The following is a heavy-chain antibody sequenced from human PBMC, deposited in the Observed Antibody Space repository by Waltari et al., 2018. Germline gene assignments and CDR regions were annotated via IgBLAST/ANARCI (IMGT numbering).Heavy chain of an antibody. CDR3: ARWGQYFDLLTGSRSFDY. CDR2: ISYTGSNE. J-gene: IGHJ4*02. Sequence: QVQLVESGGGVVQPGRSLRLSCSAPGFSFNTYAFHWVRQAPGKGLEWVTSISYTGSNEYYADSVKGRFTISRDNSKNTIFLQMNSLTTEDTAVYYCARWGQYFDLLTGSRSFDYWGLGTLVTVSS. CDR1: GFSFNTYA. V-gene: IGHV3-30-3*01. D-gene: IGHD3-9*01.